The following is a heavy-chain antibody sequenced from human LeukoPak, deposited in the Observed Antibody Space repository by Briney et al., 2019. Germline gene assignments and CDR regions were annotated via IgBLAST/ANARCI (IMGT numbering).Heavy chain of an antibody. CDR3: ARDFARDWYFDL. CDR1: GGSISSYY. J-gene: IGHJ2*01. D-gene: IGHD6-6*01. V-gene: IGHV4-59*01. Sequence: SETLSLTCTVSGGSISSYYWSWIRQPPGKGLEWIGYIYYSGSTNYNPSLKSRVTISVDTSKNRFSLKLSSVTAADTAVYYCARDFARDWYFDLWGRGTLVTVSS. CDR2: IYYSGST.